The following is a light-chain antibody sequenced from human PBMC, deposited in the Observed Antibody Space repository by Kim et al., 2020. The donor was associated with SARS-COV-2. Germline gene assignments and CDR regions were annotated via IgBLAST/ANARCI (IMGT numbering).Light chain of an antibody. CDR3: HQYYYWPIT. V-gene: IGKV3-15*01. Sequence: VATGKRATLSWRAGQSFGSNLAWSQQKPGPAPRLLICRTSTRATAVPARFSASGSGTEFTLTISPLQSEDPAVYYCHQYYYWPITFGQGTRLEIK. J-gene: IGKJ5*01. CDR2: RTS. CDR1: QSFGSN.